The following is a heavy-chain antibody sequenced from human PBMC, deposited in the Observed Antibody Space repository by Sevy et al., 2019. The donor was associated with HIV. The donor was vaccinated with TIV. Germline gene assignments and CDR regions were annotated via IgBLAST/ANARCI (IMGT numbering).Heavy chain of an antibody. CDR3: AREGCTKPHDY. CDR2: LSFGGVRI. J-gene: IGHJ4*02. V-gene: IGHV3-23*01. Sequence: GGSLRLSCAASGFTFRKYPMTWVRQPPGKGLEGVSILSFGGVRINNAYSVKGRFTISRDNSKNSLYLQMNNLGAEDTAVYYCAREGCTKPHDYWGQGTLVTVSS. D-gene: IGHD2-8*01. CDR1: GFTFRKYP.